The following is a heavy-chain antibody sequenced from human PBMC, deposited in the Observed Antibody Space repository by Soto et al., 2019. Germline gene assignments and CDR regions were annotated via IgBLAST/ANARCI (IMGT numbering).Heavy chain of an antibody. Sequence: GGSLRLSCAASGFTFSSYAMSWVRQAPGKGLEWVSAISGSGGSTYYADSVKGRFTISRDNSKNTLYLQMNSLRAEDTAVYYCAKSSTLYCSGGSCSRRYFDYWGQGTLVTVSS. CDR1: GFTFSSYA. V-gene: IGHV3-23*01. J-gene: IGHJ4*02. D-gene: IGHD2-15*01. CDR2: ISGSGGST. CDR3: AKSSTLYCSGGSCSRRYFDY.